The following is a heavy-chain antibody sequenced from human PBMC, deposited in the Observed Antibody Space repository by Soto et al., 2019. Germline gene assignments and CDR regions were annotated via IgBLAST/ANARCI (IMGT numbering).Heavy chain of an antibody. D-gene: IGHD6-13*01. CDR2: IVVGSGNT. Sequence: QMPLVQSGPEVKKPGTSVKVSCKASGFTFTGSAVQWVRQARGQRLEWIGWIVVGSGNTNYAQKFQERVTITRDMSTSTAYMELSSLRSDDTAVYYCAADGAAAAGTNIYYMDVWGKGTTVTVSS. CDR3: AADGAAAAGTNIYYMDV. V-gene: IGHV1-58*01. CDR1: GFTFTGSA. J-gene: IGHJ6*03.